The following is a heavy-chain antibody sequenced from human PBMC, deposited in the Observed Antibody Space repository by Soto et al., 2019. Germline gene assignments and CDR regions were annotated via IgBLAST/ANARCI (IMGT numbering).Heavy chain of an antibody. CDR3: ARTGHYYYYGMDV. V-gene: IGHV1-2*02. CDR1: GYTFTGYY. Sequence: ASVKVSCKASGYTFTGYYMHWVRQAPGQGLEWMGWINPNSGGTNYAQKFQGRVTMTRDTSISTAYMELSRLRSDDTAVYYCARTGHYYYYGMDVWDQGPTVTVSS. CDR2: INPNSGGT. J-gene: IGHJ6*02.